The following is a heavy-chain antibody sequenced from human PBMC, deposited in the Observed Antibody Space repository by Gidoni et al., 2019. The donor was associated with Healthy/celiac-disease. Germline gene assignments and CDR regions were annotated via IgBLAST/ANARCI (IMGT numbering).Heavy chain of an antibody. CDR3: AKDEGGSTTLPFQH. D-gene: IGHD6-13*01. J-gene: IGHJ1*01. CDR1: GFTFSSYA. Sequence: EVQLLESGGGLVQPGGSLRLSCAASGFTFSSYAMSWVRRAPGKGPEWVSASSGSGGSTYYADSVKGRFTISRDNSKNTLYLQMNSLRAEDTAVYYCAKDEGGSTTLPFQHWGQGTLVTVSS. CDR2: SSGSGGST. V-gene: IGHV3-23*01.